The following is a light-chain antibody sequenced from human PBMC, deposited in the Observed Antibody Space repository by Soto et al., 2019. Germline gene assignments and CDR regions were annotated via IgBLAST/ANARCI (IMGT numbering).Light chain of an antibody. CDR3: SSYAGSNV. CDR2: DVT. CDR1: SSDVGGYNY. J-gene: IGLJ1*01. Sequence: QSVLTQPASMSGSPGQSITISCTGTSSDVGGYNYVSWYQQQPGKAPKFMIYDVTNRPSGVSNRFSGSKSGNTASLTISGLQAEDEADYYCSSYAGSNVFGTGTKVTVL. V-gene: IGLV2-14*01.